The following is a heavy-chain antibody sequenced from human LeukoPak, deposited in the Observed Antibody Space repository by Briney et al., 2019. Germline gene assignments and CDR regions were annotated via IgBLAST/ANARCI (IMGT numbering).Heavy chain of an antibody. J-gene: IGHJ4*02. CDR3: ARRSKETYYDILTGYYALYYFDY. CDR2: IKQDGSEK. Sequence: GGSLRLSCAASGFTFSSHWMSWVRQAPGKGLEWVANIKQDGSEKYYVDSVKGRFAISRDNAKNSLYLQMNSLRAEDTAVYYCARRSKETYYDILTGYYALYYFDYWGQGTLVTVSS. D-gene: IGHD3-9*01. CDR1: GFTFSSHW. V-gene: IGHV3-7*01.